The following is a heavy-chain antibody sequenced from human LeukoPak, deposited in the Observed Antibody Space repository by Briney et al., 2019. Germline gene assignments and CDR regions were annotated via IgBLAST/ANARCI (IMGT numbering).Heavy chain of an antibody. D-gene: IGHD3-9*01. Sequence: GASVKVSCKASGYTFTSYDINWVRQATGQGLEWMGWMNPNSGNTGYAQKFQGRVTITRNTSISTAYMELSSLRSEDTAVYYCARVFPLGVRYFDWLSHYRGSGRSEYYFDYWGQGTLVTVSS. CDR1: GYTFTSYD. CDR2: MNPNSGNT. V-gene: IGHV1-8*03. J-gene: IGHJ4*02. CDR3: ARVFPLGVRYFDWLSHYRGSGRSEYYFDY.